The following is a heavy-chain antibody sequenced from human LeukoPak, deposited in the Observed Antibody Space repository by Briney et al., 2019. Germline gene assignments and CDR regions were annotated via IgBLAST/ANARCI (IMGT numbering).Heavy chain of an antibody. CDR2: ISSSSSTI. J-gene: IGHJ4*02. V-gene: IGHV3-48*01. CDR3: ARGGGSGRYGLPFDS. CDR1: GFTFSSYG. Sequence: GGSLRLSCAASGFTFSSYGMTWVRQAPGKGLEWVSYISSSSSTIYYADSVKGRFTISRDNAKNSLYLQLNSLRAEDTAVYYCARGGGSGRYGLPFDSWGQGTLVTVSS. D-gene: IGHD6-13*01.